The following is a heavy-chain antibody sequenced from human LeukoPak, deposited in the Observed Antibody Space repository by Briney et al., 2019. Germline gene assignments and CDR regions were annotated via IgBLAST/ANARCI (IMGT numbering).Heavy chain of an antibody. D-gene: IGHD1-7*01. V-gene: IGHV1-69*06. CDR2: IIPIFGTA. CDR1: GGTFSSYA. Sequence: SVKVSFKATGGTFSSYAISWVRQAPGQGLEWMGGIIPIFGTANYAQKFQGRVTITADKSTSTAYMELSSLRSEDTAVYYCARGLTGTTTDAFDIWGQGTMVTVSS. CDR3: ARGLTGTTTDAFDI. J-gene: IGHJ3*02.